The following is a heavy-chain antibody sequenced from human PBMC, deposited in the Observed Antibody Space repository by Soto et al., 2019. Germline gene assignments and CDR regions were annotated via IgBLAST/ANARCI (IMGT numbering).Heavy chain of an antibody. CDR2: IYSGGST. J-gene: IGHJ4*02. CDR1: GFTVSSNY. V-gene: IGHV3-53*01. Sequence: VGSLRLSCAASGFTVSSNYMSWVGQAPWKGLEWVSVIYSGGSTYYADSVKGRFTISRDNSKNTLYLQMNSLRAEDTAVYYCARGYYYDSSGPPSFDYWGQGTLVTVSS. CDR3: ARGYYYDSSGPPSFDY. D-gene: IGHD3-22*01.